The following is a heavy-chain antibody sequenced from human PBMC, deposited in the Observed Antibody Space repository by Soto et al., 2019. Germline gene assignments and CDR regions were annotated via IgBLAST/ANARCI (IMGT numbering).Heavy chain of an antibody. CDR2: IYTSGST. CDR1: GGSISSYY. J-gene: IGHJ3*02. CDR3: ARDSIKHYYDSSGYYGPHAFDI. D-gene: IGHD3-22*01. Sequence: QVQLQESGPGLVKPSETLSLTCTVSGGSISSYYWSWIRLPAGKGLEWIGRIYTSGSTNYNPSLKSRVTMSVDTSKNQFSLKLSSVTAADTAVYYCARDSIKHYYDSSGYYGPHAFDIWGQGTMVTVSS. V-gene: IGHV4-4*07.